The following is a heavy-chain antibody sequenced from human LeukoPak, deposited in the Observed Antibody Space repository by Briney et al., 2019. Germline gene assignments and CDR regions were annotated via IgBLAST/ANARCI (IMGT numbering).Heavy chain of an antibody. D-gene: IGHD3-10*01. CDR1: GGSISSGGYY. CDR3: ARDSRVRGALGLDY. Sequence: SSETLSLTCTVSGGSISSGGYYWSWIRQHPGKGLEWIGYIYYSGSTYYNPSLKSRVTISVDTSKNQFSLKLSSVTAADTVVYYCARDSRVRGALGLDYWGQGTLVTVSS. CDR2: IYYSGST. V-gene: IGHV4-31*03. J-gene: IGHJ4*02.